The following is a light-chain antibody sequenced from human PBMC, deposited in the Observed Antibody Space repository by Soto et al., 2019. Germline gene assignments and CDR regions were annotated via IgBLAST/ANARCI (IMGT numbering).Light chain of an antibody. CDR2: TAS. V-gene: IGKV1-39*01. CDR1: QNISIY. CDR3: QQYNHWPLT. Sequence: DIQMTQSPSSLSASVGDRVTISCRASQNISIYLNWYQQKPGKAPKLLIYTASSLEGGVPSRISGSGSGTDFTLTISSLQPEDSATYYCQQYNHWPLTFGGGTKVDIK. J-gene: IGKJ4*01.